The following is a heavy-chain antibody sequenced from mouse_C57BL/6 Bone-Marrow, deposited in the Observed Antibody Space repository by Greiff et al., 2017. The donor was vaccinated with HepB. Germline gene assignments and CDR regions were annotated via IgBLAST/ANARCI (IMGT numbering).Heavy chain of an antibody. CDR1: GYSITSGYY. CDR2: ISYDGSN. CDR3: AKDYYGSSHYFDY. V-gene: IGHV3-6*01. Sequence: VQLQQSGPGLVKPSQSLSLTCSVTGYSITSGYYWNWIRQFPGNKLEWMGYISYDGSNNYNPSLKNRISITRDTYKNQFFLKLNSVTTEDTATYYCAKDYYGSSHYFDYWGQGTTLTVSS. D-gene: IGHD1-1*01. J-gene: IGHJ2*01.